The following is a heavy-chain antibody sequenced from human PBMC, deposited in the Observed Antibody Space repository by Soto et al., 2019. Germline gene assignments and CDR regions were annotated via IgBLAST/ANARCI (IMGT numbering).Heavy chain of an antibody. CDR2: IWYDGSNK. CDR3: ARDRRYSSGWYQFDY. J-gene: IGHJ4*02. Sequence: SLRLSCASSGVTFSSYAMSCVRQAPGKGLEWVAVIWYDGSNKYYADSVKGRFTISRDNSKNTLYLQMNSLRAEDTAVYYCARDRRYSSGWYQFDYWGQGTLVTVSS. CDR1: GVTFSSYA. V-gene: IGHV3-33*08. D-gene: IGHD6-19*01.